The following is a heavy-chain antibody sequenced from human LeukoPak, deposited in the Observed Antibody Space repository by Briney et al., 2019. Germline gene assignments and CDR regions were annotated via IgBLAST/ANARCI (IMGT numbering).Heavy chain of an antibody. D-gene: IGHD1-26*01. J-gene: IGHJ5*02. V-gene: IGHV3-11*01. CDR1: GFTFSDYY. CDR2: ISSSGSTI. CDR3: ASSRGSYFNWFDP. Sequence: GGSLRLSCAASGFTFSDYYMSWIRQAPGKGLEWVSYISSSGSTIYYADSVKGRFTISRDNAKNSLYLQMNSLRAEDTAVYYCASSRGSYFNWFDPWGQGTLVTVSS.